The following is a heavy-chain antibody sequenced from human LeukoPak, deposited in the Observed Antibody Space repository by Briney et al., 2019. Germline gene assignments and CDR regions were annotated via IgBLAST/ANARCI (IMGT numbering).Heavy chain of an antibody. CDR2: IIPIFGTA. CDR1: GGTFSSYA. CDR3: ARGGAARSTDYYYYYYMDV. Sequence: SVKVSCKASGGTFSSYAISWVRQAPGQGLEWMGGIIPIFGTANYAQKFQGRVTITADKSTSTAYMELSSLRSEDTAVYYCARGGAARSTDYYYYYYMDVWGKGTTVTDSS. D-gene: IGHD6-6*01. J-gene: IGHJ6*03. V-gene: IGHV1-69*06.